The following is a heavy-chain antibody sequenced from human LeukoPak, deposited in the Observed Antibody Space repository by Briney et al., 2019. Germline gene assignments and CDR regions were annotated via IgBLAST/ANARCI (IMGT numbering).Heavy chain of an antibody. CDR3: ARHGTGGYSYGVVFYYMDV. J-gene: IGHJ6*03. CDR2: IYYSGST. CDR1: GGSISSYY. V-gene: IGHV4-59*08. Sequence: PSETLSLTCTVPGGSISSYYWSWIRQPPGKGLEWIGYIYYSGSTNYNPSLKSRVTISVDTSKNQFSLKLSSVTAADTAVYYCARHGTGGYSYGVVFYYMDVWGKGTTVTVSS. D-gene: IGHD5-18*01.